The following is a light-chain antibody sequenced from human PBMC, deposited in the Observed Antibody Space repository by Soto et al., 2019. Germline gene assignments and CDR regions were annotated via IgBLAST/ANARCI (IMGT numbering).Light chain of an antibody. J-gene: IGKJ1*01. V-gene: IGKV3-15*01. CDR3: QQYNNWPGT. CDR2: GAS. CDR1: QSVSSN. Sequence: EIVMTQSPATLSVSPGXRATLSCRASQSVSSNLAWYQQKPGQAPRLLIYGASTRATGIPARFSGSGSGTEFTLTISSLQSEDFAVYYCQQYNNWPGTFGQGTKVDI.